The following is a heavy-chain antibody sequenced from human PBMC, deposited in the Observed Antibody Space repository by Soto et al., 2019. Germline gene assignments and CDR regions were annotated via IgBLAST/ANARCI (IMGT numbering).Heavy chain of an antibody. CDR3: ARGNEGRLAC. CDR1: GGIFGTYT. J-gene: IGHJ6*01. CDR2: IIPLLNKA. D-gene: IGHD1-1*01. Sequence: QVQLVQSGAEMKKPGSSVKVSCKASGGIFGTYTINWVRQAPGQGLEWMGRIIPLLNKADYAQKFKGRVTISEERSAATAYMGQGSLTSGDLAVYYCARGNEGRLACWG. V-gene: IGHV1-69*02.